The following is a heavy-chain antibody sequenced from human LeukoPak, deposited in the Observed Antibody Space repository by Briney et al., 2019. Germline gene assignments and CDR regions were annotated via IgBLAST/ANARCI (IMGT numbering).Heavy chain of an antibody. D-gene: IGHD6-25*01. CDR3: AEGAKSGLHY. J-gene: IGHJ4*02. Sequence: ASVKVSCKASGYDFISYGFTWVRQAPGRGLEWMGWISPYNGNTNYAPSLQARVSMTTDASASTVSIEVRSLTPDDTAVYYCAEGAKSGLHYWGQGTLVTVSS. CDR1: GYDFISYG. V-gene: IGHV1-18*01. CDR2: ISPYNGNT.